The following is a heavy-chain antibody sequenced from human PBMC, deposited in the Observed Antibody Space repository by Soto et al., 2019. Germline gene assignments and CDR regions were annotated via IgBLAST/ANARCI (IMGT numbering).Heavy chain of an antibody. J-gene: IGHJ6*02. CDR3: AKDRVDYGSGSYYEYYYYGMDV. Sequence: GGSLRLSCAASGFTFSSYAMSWVRQAPGKGLEWVSAISGSGGSTYYADSVKGRFTISRDNSKNTLYLQMNSLRAEDTAVYYCAKDRVDYGSGSYYEYYYYGMDVWGQGTTVTVSS. V-gene: IGHV3-23*01. CDR2: ISGSGGST. D-gene: IGHD3-10*01. CDR1: GFTFSSYA.